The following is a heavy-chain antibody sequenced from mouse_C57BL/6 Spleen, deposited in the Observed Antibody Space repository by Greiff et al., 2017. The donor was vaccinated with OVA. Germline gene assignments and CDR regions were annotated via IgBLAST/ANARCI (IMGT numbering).Heavy chain of an antibody. CDR3: ARYYDYDAAWFAY. J-gene: IGHJ3*01. CDR1: GYAFSSYW. D-gene: IGHD2-4*01. Sequence: VKLVESGAELVKPGASVKISCKASGYAFSSYWMNWVKQRPGKGLEWIGQIYPGDGDTNYNGKFKGKATLTADKSSSTAYMQLSSLTSEDSAVYFCARYYDYDAAWFAYWGQGTLVTVSA. CDR2: IYPGDGDT. V-gene: IGHV1-80*01.